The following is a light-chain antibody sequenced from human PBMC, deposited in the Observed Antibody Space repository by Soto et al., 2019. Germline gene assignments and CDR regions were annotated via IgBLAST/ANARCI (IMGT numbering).Light chain of an antibody. V-gene: IGKV3-20*01. CDR1: QTVIHNY. CDR3: QQHGTSPIT. CDR2: GAS. J-gene: IGKJ5*01. Sequence: PSTLSASVGDRVTLSCRASQTVIHNYLAWHQQKPGQTPRLLVYGASSRATGIPDRFSGSGSGTDFTLTISRLEPEDFAVYYCQQHGTSPITFGQGTRLEIK.